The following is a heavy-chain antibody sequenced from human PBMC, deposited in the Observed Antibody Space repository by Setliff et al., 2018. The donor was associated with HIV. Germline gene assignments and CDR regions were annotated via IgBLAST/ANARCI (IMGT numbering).Heavy chain of an antibody. D-gene: IGHD3-22*01. V-gene: IGHV1-8*02. Sequence: ASVKVSCKASGYTFSSYDINWVRQATGQGLEWMGWMNPNSGNTGYAQKFQGRVTMTRDTSISTAYMELNNLKFEDTAVYYCARARRDSYDRGRRNHYYIGVWVKGTTFT. CDR3: ARARRDSYDRGRRNHYYIGV. CDR1: GYTFSSYD. CDR2: MNPNSGNT. J-gene: IGHJ6*03.